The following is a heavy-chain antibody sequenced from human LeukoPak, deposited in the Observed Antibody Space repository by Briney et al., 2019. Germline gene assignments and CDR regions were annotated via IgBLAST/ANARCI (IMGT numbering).Heavy chain of an antibody. Sequence: PGGSLRLSCAASGFTVSSNYMSWVRQAPGKALEWVSVIYSGGSTYYADSVKGRFTISRDNSNNTLYLQMNSLSAEDTAVYYCARGVAAAGCDYWGQGTLVTVSS. J-gene: IGHJ4*02. D-gene: IGHD6-13*01. CDR1: GFTVSSNY. V-gene: IGHV3-53*01. CDR2: IYSGGST. CDR3: ARGVAAAGCDY.